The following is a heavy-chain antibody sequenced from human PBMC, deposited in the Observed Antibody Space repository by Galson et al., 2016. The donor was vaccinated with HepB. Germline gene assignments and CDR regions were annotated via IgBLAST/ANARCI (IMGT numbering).Heavy chain of an antibody. CDR2: IIPIFGTA. J-gene: IGHJ6*03. CDR1: GGTFNNYG. CDR3: ASNPYYSDYMDV. Sequence: SVKVSCKASGGTFNNYGISWVRQAPGQGLEWMGGIIPIFGTANYTQRFQGRVTITADESTSTVYMELSRLSSEDTAVYFCASNPYYSDYMDVWGKGTTVTVSS. V-gene: IGHV1-69*13.